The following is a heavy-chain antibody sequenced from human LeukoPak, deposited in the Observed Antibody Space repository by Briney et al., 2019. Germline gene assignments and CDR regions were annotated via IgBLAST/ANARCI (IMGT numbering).Heavy chain of an antibody. V-gene: IGHV1-69*04. Sequence: GASVKVSCKASGYTFTSYGISWVRQAPGQGLEWMGRIIPILGIANYAQKFQGRVTITADKSTSTAYMELSSLRSEDTAVYYCARVGRGYYYDSSGYLSWGQGTLVTVSS. CDR1: GYTFTSYG. D-gene: IGHD3-22*01. CDR2: IIPILGIA. J-gene: IGHJ5*02. CDR3: ARVGRGYYYDSSGYLS.